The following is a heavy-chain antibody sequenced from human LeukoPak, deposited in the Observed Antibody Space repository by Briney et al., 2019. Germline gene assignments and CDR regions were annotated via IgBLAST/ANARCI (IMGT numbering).Heavy chain of an antibody. V-gene: IGHV3-23*01. CDR2: ISGSGGTT. CDR3: ARALSGYSSSLGY. J-gene: IGHJ4*02. CDR1: GFTFSSSA. D-gene: IGHD6-6*01. Sequence: GGSLRLSCAASGFTFSSSAMSWVRQAPGKGLEWVSGISGSGGTTHYADSVKGRFTVSRDNSKNTLFLQMNSLRAEDTAVYYCARALSGYSSSLGYWGQGTLVTVSS.